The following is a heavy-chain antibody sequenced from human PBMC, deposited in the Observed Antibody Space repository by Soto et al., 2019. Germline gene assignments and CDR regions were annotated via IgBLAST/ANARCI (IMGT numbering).Heavy chain of an antibody. CDR2: IYPDDSDT. Sequence: EVQLVQSGAEVRRPGESLKISCQASGYPFSTYWIGWVRQVPGKGLEWLGIIYPDDSDTRYSPSFQGQVTMSVDKSITTAYLQWSSLRPEDTAVYYCARDPTYSDNGMVVPAKYGMDVWGQGTTVTVSS. V-gene: IGHV5-51*03. J-gene: IGHJ6*02. CDR1: GYPFSTYW. D-gene: IGHD2-15*01. CDR3: ARDPTYSDNGMVVPAKYGMDV.